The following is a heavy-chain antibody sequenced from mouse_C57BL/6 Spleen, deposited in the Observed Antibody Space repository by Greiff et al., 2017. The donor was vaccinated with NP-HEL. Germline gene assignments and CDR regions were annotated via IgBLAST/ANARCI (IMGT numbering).Heavy chain of an antibody. CDR3: ASRGLGYYAMDY. Sequence: QVQLKESGAELVKPGASVKLSCKASGYTFTSYWMHWVKQRPGQGLEWIGMIHPNSGSTNYNEKFKSKATLTVDKSSSTAYMQLSSLTSEDSAVYYCASRGLGYYAMDYWGQGTSVTVSS. J-gene: IGHJ4*01. CDR2: IHPNSGST. CDR1: GYTFTSYW. V-gene: IGHV1-64*01.